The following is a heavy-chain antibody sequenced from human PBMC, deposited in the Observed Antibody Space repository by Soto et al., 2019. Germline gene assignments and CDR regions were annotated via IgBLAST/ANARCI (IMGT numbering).Heavy chain of an antibody. CDR1: GGTFSSYA. V-gene: IGHV1-69*13. J-gene: IGHJ4*02. CDR3: ARDGSGSQTFDY. D-gene: IGHD3-10*01. CDR2: IIPIFDTA. Sequence: SVKVSCKASGGTFSSYAISWVRQAPGQGLEWMGGIIPIFDTANYAQKFQGRVTITADESTSTAYMELSSLRSEDTAVYYCARDGSGSQTFDYWGQGTLVTVSS.